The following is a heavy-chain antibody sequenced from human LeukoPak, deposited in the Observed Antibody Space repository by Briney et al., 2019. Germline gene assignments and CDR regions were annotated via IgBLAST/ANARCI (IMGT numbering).Heavy chain of an antibody. CDR3: AREYTAMVTPWYYYMDV. CDR2: IYYSGST. J-gene: IGHJ6*03. V-gene: IGHV4-39*07. D-gene: IGHD5-18*01. CDR1: GGSISSYY. Sequence: SETLSLTCTVSGGSISSYYWGWIRQPPGKGLEWIGSIYYSGSTYYNPSLKSRVTISVDTSKNQFSLKLSSVTAADTAVYYCAREYTAMVTPWYYYMDVWGKGTTVTVSS.